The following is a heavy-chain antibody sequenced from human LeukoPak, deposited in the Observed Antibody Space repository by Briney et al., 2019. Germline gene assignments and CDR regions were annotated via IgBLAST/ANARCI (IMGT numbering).Heavy chain of an antibody. CDR3: ARVRHSSGHYTIDY. Sequence: GGSLRLSCAASGFICSDHYMDWVRQAPGKGLEWVGRSRNKPNSYTTEYAASVKGRFTISRDDSKNSLYLQMNSLKIEDTAVYYCARVRHSSGHYTIDYCGQGTLVTVSS. J-gene: IGHJ4*02. V-gene: IGHV3-72*01. D-gene: IGHD3-22*01. CDR2: SRNKPNSYTT. CDR1: GFICSDHY.